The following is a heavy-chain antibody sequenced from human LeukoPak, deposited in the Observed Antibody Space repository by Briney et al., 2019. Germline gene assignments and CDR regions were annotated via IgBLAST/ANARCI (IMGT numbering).Heavy chain of an antibody. CDR2: INPNSGGT. D-gene: IGHD1-26*01. Sequence: ASVKVSCKASGYTFTGYYMHWVRQAPGQGLEWMGWINPNSGGTNYAQKFQGRVTVTRDTSISTAYMELSRLRSDDTAVYYCARVRVKWELLAFDIWGQGTMVTVSS. CDR1: GYTFTGYY. J-gene: IGHJ3*02. CDR3: ARVRVKWELLAFDI. V-gene: IGHV1-2*02.